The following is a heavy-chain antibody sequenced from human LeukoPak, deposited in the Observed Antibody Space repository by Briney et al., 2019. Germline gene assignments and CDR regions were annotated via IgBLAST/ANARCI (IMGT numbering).Heavy chain of an antibody. Sequence: GASVKVSCKASGYTFTGYHMHWVRQAPGQGLEWMGRINPNSGDINYAQKFQGRVTMTRDTSISTAYMELSRLRSDDTAVYYCARDYCSSTSCLFDYWGQGTLVTVSS. CDR1: GYTFTGYH. J-gene: IGHJ4*02. D-gene: IGHD2-2*01. CDR2: INPNSGDI. CDR3: ARDYCSSTSCLFDY. V-gene: IGHV1-2*06.